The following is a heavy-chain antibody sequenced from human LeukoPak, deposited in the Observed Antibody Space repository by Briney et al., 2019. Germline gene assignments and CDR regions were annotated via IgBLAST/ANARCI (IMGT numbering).Heavy chain of an antibody. D-gene: IGHD3/OR15-3a*01. CDR3: ARLLGRVITYYFDY. J-gene: IGHJ4*02. CDR2: ISGNAVGT. Sequence: GGSLRLSCAASGFTFSSYAMSWVRQAPGKGLEWVSSISGNAVGTYYADSVKGRFTISRDNAKNSLYLQMNSLRAEDTAVYYCARLLGRVITYYFDYWGQGTLVTVSS. V-gene: IGHV3-23*01. CDR1: GFTFSSYA.